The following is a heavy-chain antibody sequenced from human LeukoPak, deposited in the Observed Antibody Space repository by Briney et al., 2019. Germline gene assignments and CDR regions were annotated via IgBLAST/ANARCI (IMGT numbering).Heavy chain of an antibody. Sequence: GASVKVSCKASGYTFTDYYMHWVRQAPGQGLEWMVWINPNNGGTTYAQKFQGRVTMTRDTSISTAYMELGRLTSDDTAMYFCLRDLTYGGISSPDCWGQGSLVIVSS. V-gene: IGHV1-2*02. J-gene: IGHJ4*02. CDR1: GYTFTDYY. D-gene: IGHD4/OR15-4a*01. CDR2: INPNNGGT. CDR3: LRDLTYGGISSPDC.